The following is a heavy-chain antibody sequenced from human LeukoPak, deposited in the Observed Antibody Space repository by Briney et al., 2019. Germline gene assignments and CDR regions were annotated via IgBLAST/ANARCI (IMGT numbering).Heavy chain of an antibody. CDR2: ISAYNGNT. Sequence: ASVKVSCKASGYTFTSYGISWVRQAPGQGLEWMGWISAYNGNTNYAQKLQGRVTMTTDTSTSTAYMELRSLRSDDTAVYYCAREDNAMIVGRWFDPWGQGTLVTVSS. D-gene: IGHD3-22*01. J-gene: IGHJ5*02. V-gene: IGHV1-18*01. CDR1: GYTFTSYG. CDR3: AREDNAMIVGRWFDP.